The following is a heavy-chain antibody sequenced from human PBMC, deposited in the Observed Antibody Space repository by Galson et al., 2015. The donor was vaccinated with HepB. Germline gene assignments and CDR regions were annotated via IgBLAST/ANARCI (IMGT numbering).Heavy chain of an antibody. CDR3: AREYSSSWYWWFDP. D-gene: IGHD6-13*01. V-gene: IGHV6-1*01. J-gene: IGHJ5*02. CDR2: TYYRSKWYN. Sequence: CAISGDSVSSNSAAWNWIRQSPSRGLEWLGRTYYRSKWYNDYAVSVKSRITINPDTSKNQFSLQLNSVTPEDTAVYYCAREYSSSWYWWFDPWGQGTLVTVSS. CDR1: GDSVSSNSAA.